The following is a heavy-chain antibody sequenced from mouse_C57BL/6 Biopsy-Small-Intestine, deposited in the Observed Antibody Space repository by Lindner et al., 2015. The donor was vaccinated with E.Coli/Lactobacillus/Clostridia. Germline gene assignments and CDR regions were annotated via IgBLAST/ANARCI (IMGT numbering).Heavy chain of an antibody. Sequence: VQLQESGPGLVKPSQTVFLTCTVTGISITTGNYRWSWIRQFPGNKLEWIGYIYYSGTITYNPSLTSRTTITRDTPKNQFFLEMNSLNAEDTATYYCARVYENYAMDHWGQGTSVTVSS. V-gene: IGHV3-5*01. CDR2: IYYSGTI. CDR3: ARVYENYAMDH. J-gene: IGHJ4*01. CDR1: GISITTGNYR. D-gene: IGHD1-1*01.